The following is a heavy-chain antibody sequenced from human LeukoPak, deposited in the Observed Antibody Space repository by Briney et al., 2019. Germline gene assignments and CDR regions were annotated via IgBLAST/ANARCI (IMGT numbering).Heavy chain of an antibody. D-gene: IGHD5-18*01. CDR1: GYSFTSYW. V-gene: IGHV5-10-1*01. J-gene: IGHJ3*02. CDR3: ARETGYSYGDTDAFDI. Sequence: GESLKISCKGSGYSFTSYWISWVRQMPGKGLEWMGRIDPSDSYTNYSSSFQGHVTISADKSISTAYLQWSSLKASDTAMYYCARETGYSYGDTDAFDIWGQGTMVTVSS. CDR2: IDPSDSYT.